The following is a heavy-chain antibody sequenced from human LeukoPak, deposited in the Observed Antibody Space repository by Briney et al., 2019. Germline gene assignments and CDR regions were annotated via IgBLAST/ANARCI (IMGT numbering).Heavy chain of an antibody. D-gene: IGHD3-22*01. CDR1: GYSFTSYW. CDR3: ARQDPEAFSYYDSSGYYYY. CDR2: IYPGDSDT. Sequence: GESLKISCKGSGYSFTSYWIGWVRQMPGKGLEWMGIIYPGDSDTRYSLSFQGQVTISADKSISTAYLQWSSLKASDTAMYYCARQDPEAFSYYDSSGYYYYWGQGTLVTVSS. V-gene: IGHV5-51*01. J-gene: IGHJ4*02.